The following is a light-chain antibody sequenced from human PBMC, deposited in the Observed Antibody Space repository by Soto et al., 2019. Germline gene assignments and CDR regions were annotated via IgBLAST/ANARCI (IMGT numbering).Light chain of an antibody. V-gene: IGKV1-33*01. J-gene: IGKJ5*01. Sequence: IQMTQCPSSLSASVGDRVTITCQASQDISNYLNWYQQKPGKAPKLLIYDASNLETGGPSSFSGSGSGADFTFTISSLQPEDIATYYCQHRVTFGQGTRLEIK. CDR2: DAS. CDR1: QDISNY. CDR3: QHRVT.